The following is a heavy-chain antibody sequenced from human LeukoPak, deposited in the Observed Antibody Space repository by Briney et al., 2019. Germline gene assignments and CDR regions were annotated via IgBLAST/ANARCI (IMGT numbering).Heavy chain of an antibody. D-gene: IGHD6-6*01. CDR1: RGSFSDYY. V-gene: IGHV4-34*01. Sequence: SETLSLTCAVYRGSFSDYYWSWIRQPPGKGLEWIGEINHSGSTNYNPSLKSRVTISVDTSKNQFSLKLSSVTAADTAVYYCARPRLRPGYFQHWGQGTLVTVSS. J-gene: IGHJ1*01. CDR3: ARPRLRPGYFQH. CDR2: INHSGST.